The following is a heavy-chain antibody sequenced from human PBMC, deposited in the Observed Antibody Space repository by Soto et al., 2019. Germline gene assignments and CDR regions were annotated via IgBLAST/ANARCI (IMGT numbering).Heavy chain of an antibody. D-gene: IGHD1-26*01. CDR3: ARDSSFGSSSGGDY. Sequence: ASVKVSCKASGGTFSSYAISWVRQAPGQGLEWMGGIIPIFGTANYAQKFQGRVTITADESTSTAYMELSSLRSEDTAVYYCARDSSFGSSSGGDYWGQGTLVTVSS. CDR1: GGTFSSYA. J-gene: IGHJ4*02. V-gene: IGHV1-69*13. CDR2: IIPIFGTA.